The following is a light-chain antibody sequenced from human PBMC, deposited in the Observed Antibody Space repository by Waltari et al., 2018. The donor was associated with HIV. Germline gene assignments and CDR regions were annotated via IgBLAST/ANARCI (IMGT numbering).Light chain of an antibody. Sequence: QSALTQPASVSGSPGQSITISCTGTSSDIGGYNYVSWYQQHPGKAPKLMLYDVSNRPSGVSNRFSGSKSGNTASLTISGLHAEDEADYYCGSYTSSNTLVFGGGTKLTVL. J-gene: IGLJ2*01. CDR3: GSYTSSNTLV. V-gene: IGLV2-14*03. CDR1: SSDIGGYNY. CDR2: DVS.